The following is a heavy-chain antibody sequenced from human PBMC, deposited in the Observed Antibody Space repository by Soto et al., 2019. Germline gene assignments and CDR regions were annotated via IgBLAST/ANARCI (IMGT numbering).Heavy chain of an antibody. J-gene: IGHJ6*02. V-gene: IGHV1-18*01. Sequence: ASVKVSCKASGYTFSSHDVNWVRQATGQGLEWMGWINANNGNTDYAQKFQGRVTMTTDTSTSTAYMELRSLRSDDTAVYYCAREERRVFWSGYYSDGMDVWGQGTTVTVSS. CDR1: GYTFSSHD. CDR3: AREERRVFWSGYYSDGMDV. D-gene: IGHD3-3*01. CDR2: INANNGNT.